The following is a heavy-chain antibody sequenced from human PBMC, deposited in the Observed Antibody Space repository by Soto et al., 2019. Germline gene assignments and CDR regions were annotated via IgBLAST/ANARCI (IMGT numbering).Heavy chain of an antibody. CDR3: AKGGGATHYYYYGMDV. CDR1: GFTFSSYA. CDR2: ISGSGGST. Sequence: EVQLLESGGGLVQPGGSLRLSCAASGFTFSSYAMSWVRQAPGKGLEWVSAISGSGGSTYYADSVKGRFTISRDNSKNKLYLQMNSLRAEDTDVYYCAKGGGATHYYYYGMDVWGQGTTVTVSS. V-gene: IGHV3-23*01. D-gene: IGHD1-26*01. J-gene: IGHJ6*02.